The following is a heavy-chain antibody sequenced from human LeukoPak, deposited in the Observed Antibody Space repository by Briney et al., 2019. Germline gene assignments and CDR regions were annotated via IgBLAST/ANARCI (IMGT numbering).Heavy chain of an antibody. CDR2: INHSGST. Sequence: SETLSLTCAVYGGSFSGYYWSWIRQPPGKGLEWIGEINHSGSTNYNPSLKGRVTISVDTSKNQFSLKLSSVTAADTAVYYCARREAGLVVIRYWFDPWGQGTLVTVSS. CDR3: ARREAGLVVIRYWFDP. D-gene: IGHD3-22*01. V-gene: IGHV4-34*01. J-gene: IGHJ5*02. CDR1: GGSFSGYY.